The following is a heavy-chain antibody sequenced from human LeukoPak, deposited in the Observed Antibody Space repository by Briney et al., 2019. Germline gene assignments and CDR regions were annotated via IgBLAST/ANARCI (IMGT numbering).Heavy chain of an antibody. V-gene: IGHV3-23*01. CDR3: ARDHHPYGGNSPDAFDI. CDR1: GFTFSSYA. Sequence: GGSLRLSCAASGFTFSSYAMSWVRQAPGKGLEWVSATSGSGGSTYYADSVKGRFTISRDNSKNTLYLQMNSLRAEDTAVYYCARDHHPYGGNSPDAFDIWGQGTMVTVSS. CDR2: TSGSGGST. J-gene: IGHJ3*02. D-gene: IGHD4-23*01.